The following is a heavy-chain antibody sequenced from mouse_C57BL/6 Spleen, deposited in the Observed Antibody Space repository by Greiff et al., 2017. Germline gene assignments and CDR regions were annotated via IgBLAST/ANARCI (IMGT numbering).Heavy chain of an antibody. CDR3: ARLEYYGIDY. Sequence: DVKLVESGGGLVKPGGSLKLSCAASGFTFSDYGMHWVRQAPEKGLEWVAYISSGSSTIYYADTVKGRFTISRDNAKNTLFLQMTSLRSEDTAMYYCARLEYYGIDYWGQGTTLTVSS. D-gene: IGHD1-2*01. V-gene: IGHV5-17*01. J-gene: IGHJ2*01. CDR2: ISSGSSTI. CDR1: GFTFSDYG.